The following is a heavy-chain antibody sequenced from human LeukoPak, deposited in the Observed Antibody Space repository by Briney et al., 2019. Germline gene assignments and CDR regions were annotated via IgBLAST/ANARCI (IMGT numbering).Heavy chain of an antibody. J-gene: IGHJ4*02. CDR1: GFTVSSNY. CDR3: VSCSRSRYDHDY. Sequence: PGGSLRLSCAASGFTVSSNYMSWVRQAPGKGLEWVANIKEDGSEKYYVDSMKGRFTISRDNAMNSLYLQMNSLRAEDTAVYYCVSCSRSRYDHDYWGQGTLVTVSS. CDR2: IKEDGSEK. D-gene: IGHD3-9*01. V-gene: IGHV3-7*01.